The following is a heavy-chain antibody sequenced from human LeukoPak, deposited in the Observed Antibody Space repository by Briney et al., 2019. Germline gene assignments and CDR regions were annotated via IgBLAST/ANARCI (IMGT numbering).Heavy chain of an antibody. J-gene: IGHJ4*02. Sequence: SETLSLTCTVSGGSISSGGYYWSWIRQHPGKGLEWIGYIYYSGSTYYNPSLKSRVTISVDTSKNQFSLKLSSVTAADTAVYYCARVVPALYYFDYWGQGTLVTVSS. D-gene: IGHD2-2*01. CDR1: GGSISSGGYY. V-gene: IGHV4-31*03. CDR3: ARVVPALYYFDY. CDR2: IYYSGST.